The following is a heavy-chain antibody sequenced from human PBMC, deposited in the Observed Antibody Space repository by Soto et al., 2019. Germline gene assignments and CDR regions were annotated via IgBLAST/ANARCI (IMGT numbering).Heavy chain of an antibody. Sequence: QITLKESGPTLVKPTQTLTLTCTFSGFSLSSSGVGVGWIRQPPGKALEWLALIYWDNYKQYSPSLKNRFTITKDTSKNQVVLTMTKMEPVDTGTYYCGRVMGSGTVGVFDYWGQGTLVTVSS. D-gene: IGHD4-17*01. J-gene: IGHJ4*02. V-gene: IGHV2-5*02. CDR2: IYWDNYK. CDR1: GFSLSSSGVG. CDR3: GRVMGSGTVGVFDY.